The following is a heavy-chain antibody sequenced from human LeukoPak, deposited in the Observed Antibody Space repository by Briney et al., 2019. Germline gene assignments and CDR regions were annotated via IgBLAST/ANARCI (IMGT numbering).Heavy chain of an antibody. CDR1: GFTFSIYS. Sequence: GGSLRLSCAASGFTFSIYSMNWVRQPPGKGLEWVSYISSSATSIYYADSVRRRFTISRDNAKNSLFLQMDSLRDDDTAVYYCASSDDYGGNRFDYWGRGTLDTVSS. V-gene: IGHV3-48*02. D-gene: IGHD4-23*01. CDR2: ISSSATSI. J-gene: IGHJ4*02. CDR3: ASSDDYGGNRFDY.